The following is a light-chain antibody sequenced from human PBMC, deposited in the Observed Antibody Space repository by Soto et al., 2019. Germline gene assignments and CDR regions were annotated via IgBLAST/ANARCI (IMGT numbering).Light chain of an antibody. CDR3: QQYKDWPPRT. J-gene: IGKJ1*01. CDR2: GAS. CDR1: QSVNSN. Sequence: EIVMTQSPATLSVSPGERATLSCRASQSVNSNLAWYQQKPAQTPRLLIYGASTRATGIPARFSGSGSGTEFSLTISSLQSEDFAVYYCQQYKDWPPRTFGQGTKVEIK. V-gene: IGKV3-15*01.